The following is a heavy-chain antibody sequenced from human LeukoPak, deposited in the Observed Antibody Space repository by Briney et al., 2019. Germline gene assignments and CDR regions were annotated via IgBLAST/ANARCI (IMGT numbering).Heavy chain of an antibody. CDR3: ARGSNRARLAN. CDR1: GESFGGYY. J-gene: IGHJ4*02. Sequence: PSETLSLTCAVSGESFGGYYWNWIRQPPGNGLEWIGEINPSGGANYSPSLKSRVTISVDTSTNQFSLKVTSVTAADTAVYYCARGSNRARLANWVGGTKVTVCS. CDR2: INPSGGA. D-gene: IGHD3-16*01. V-gene: IGHV4-34*01.